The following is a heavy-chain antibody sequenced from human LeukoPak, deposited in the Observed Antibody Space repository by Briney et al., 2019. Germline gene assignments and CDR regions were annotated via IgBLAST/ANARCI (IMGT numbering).Heavy chain of an antibody. D-gene: IGHD3-16*01. Sequence: PGRSLRLSCAASGFIFSSYAMHWVRQAPGKGLEWVAVISYDGSNKYYADSVKGRFTISRDNSKNTLYLQMNSLRAEDTAVYYCARGWGGPRDGYMDVWGKGTTVTVSS. CDR1: GFIFSSYA. V-gene: IGHV3-30*04. CDR3: ARGWGGPRDGYMDV. J-gene: IGHJ6*03. CDR2: ISYDGSNK.